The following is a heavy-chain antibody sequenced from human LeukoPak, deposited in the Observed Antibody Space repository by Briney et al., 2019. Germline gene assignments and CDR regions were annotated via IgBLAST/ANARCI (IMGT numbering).Heavy chain of an antibody. Sequence: SETLSLTCTVSGGSISSYYWSWIRQPPGKGLEWIGYIYYSGSTNYNPSLKSRVTISVDTSKNQFSLKLSSVTAADTAVYYCARYGCSSVFDYWGQGTLVTVSS. CDR3: ARYGCSSVFDY. V-gene: IGHV4-59*01. CDR2: IYYSGST. D-gene: IGHD6-6*01. J-gene: IGHJ4*02. CDR1: GGSISSYY.